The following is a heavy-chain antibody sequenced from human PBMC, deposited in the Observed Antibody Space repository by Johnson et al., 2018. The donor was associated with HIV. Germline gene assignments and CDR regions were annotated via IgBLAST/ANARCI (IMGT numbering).Heavy chain of an antibody. CDR1: GFTFSSHW. CDR3: AREESSPGGVAFDI. D-gene: IGHD3-16*01. V-gene: IGHV3-7*01. J-gene: IGHJ3*02. CDR2: IKQDGSEK. Sequence: VQPVESGGGLVQPGGSLRLPCAASGFTFSSHWMSWVRQAPGKGLEWVANIKQDGSEKYYVDSVKGRFTISRDNSKNTMYLQMNSLRAEDTAVYYCAREESSPGGVAFDIWGQGTMVTVSS.